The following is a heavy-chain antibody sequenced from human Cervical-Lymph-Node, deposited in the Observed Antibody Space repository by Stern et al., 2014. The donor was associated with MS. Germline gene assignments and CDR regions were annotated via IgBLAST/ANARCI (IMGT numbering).Heavy chain of an antibody. V-gene: IGHV3-33*01. Sequence: VQLVESGGGVVQPGRSLRLSCAASGFTFSSSGMHWVRQAPGKGLEWLAIIWYDGSNRYYADSVKGRFTISRDNSKNTLYLQMNSLRAEDTAVYYCAREGGNTAEYFQHWGPGTLVTVSS. CDR3: AREGGNTAEYFQH. CDR1: GFTFSSSG. J-gene: IGHJ1*01. CDR2: IWYDGSNR. D-gene: IGHD4-23*01.